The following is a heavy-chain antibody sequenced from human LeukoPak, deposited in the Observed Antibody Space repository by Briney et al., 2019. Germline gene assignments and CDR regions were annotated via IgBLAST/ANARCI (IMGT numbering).Heavy chain of an antibody. CDR2: IYYSGST. J-gene: IGHJ5*02. D-gene: IGHD2-2*01. CDR3: ARVVWKDIVVVPAALGYWFDP. V-gene: IGHV4-39*01. CDR1: GGSISSSSYY. Sequence: SETLSLTCTVSGGSISSSSYYWGWIRQPPGKGLEWIGSIYYSGSTYYNPSLKSRVTISVDTSKNQFSLKLSSVTAADTAVYYCARVVWKDIVVVPAALGYWFDPWGQGTLVTVSS.